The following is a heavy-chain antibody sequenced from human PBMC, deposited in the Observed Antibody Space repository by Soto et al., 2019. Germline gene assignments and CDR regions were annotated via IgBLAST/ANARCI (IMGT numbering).Heavy chain of an antibody. Sequence: QVQLVESGGRVVQPGRSLRLSCEASGFTFSSYGMQWVRQSPGKGLEWVAVISYDGSNKYYADSVKCRVTISRDKSKNTLYLQMNSRRAEDTAVYDCSKAMTTVIYDYYDGMDVWGQGTPVTVSS. V-gene: IGHV3-30*18. J-gene: IGHJ6*02. D-gene: IGHD4-17*01. CDR3: SKAMTTVIYDYYDGMDV. CDR1: GFTFSSYG. CDR2: ISYDGSNK.